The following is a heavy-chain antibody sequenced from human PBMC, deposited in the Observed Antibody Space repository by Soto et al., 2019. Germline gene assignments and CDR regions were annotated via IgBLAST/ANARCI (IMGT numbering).Heavy chain of an antibody. Sequence: SGPTLVNPTQTLTLTCTFSGFSLSTSGVGVGWIRQPPGKALEWLALIYWDDDKGYSPSLKSRRTSTKDTSKNQVILTMTNMDPGDTAAYYCAHSWNYYGSGSYYKSYFDYWGQGTLVTVSS. CDR2: IYWDDDK. CDR3: AHSWNYYGSGSYYKSYFDY. D-gene: IGHD3-10*01. J-gene: IGHJ4*02. CDR1: GFSLSTSGVG. V-gene: IGHV2-5*02.